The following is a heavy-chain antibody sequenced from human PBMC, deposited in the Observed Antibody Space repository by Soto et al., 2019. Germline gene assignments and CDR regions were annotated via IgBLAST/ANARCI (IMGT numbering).Heavy chain of an antibody. D-gene: IGHD3-10*01. J-gene: IGHJ5*02. V-gene: IGHV3-13*01. CDR1: GFTFSSYD. CDR3: ARAKVRAAGGTVWFDP. Sequence: GGSLRLSCAASGFTFSSYDMHWVRQATRKGLEWVSGIGTAGQTFYPDSVKGRFTISSENAKNSLYLQMNSLSAGDTAVYYCARAKVRAAGGTVWFDPWGQGTLVTVSS. CDR2: IGTAGQT.